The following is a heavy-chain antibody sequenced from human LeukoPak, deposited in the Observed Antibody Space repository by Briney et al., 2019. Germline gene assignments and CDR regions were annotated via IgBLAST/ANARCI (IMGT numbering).Heavy chain of an antibody. V-gene: IGHV3-30*02. D-gene: IGHD3-9*01. CDR3: AKDSIYDILTDYFDY. J-gene: IGHJ4*02. Sequence: GGSLRLSCAASGFTFSTQGMHWVRQAPGKGLEWVAFIRYDGSNKYYADSVKGRFTISGDNSKNTLYLQMNSLRAEDTAVYYCAKDSIYDILTDYFDYWGQGTLVTVSS. CDR2: IRYDGSNK. CDR1: GFTFSTQG.